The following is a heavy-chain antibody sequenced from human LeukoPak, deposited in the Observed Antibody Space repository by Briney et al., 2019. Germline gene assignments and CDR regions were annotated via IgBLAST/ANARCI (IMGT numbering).Heavy chain of an antibody. CDR2: IYHSGST. Sequence: SETLSLTCTVSGGSISSYYWGWIRQPPGKGLEWIGSIYHSGSTYYNPSLKSRVTISVDTSKNQFSLKLSSVTAADTAVYYCARGPRFGELLWHWFDPWGQGTLVTVSS. J-gene: IGHJ5*02. V-gene: IGHV4-38-2*02. CDR3: ARGPRFGELLWHWFDP. D-gene: IGHD3-10*01. CDR1: GGSISSYY.